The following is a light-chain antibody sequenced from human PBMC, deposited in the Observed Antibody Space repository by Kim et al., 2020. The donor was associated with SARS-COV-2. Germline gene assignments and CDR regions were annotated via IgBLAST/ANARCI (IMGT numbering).Light chain of an antibody. V-gene: IGLV3-21*04. J-gene: IGLJ3*02. CDR1: NIGGKS. CDR2: FDS. CDR3: QVWDSSSDHRV. Sequence: SYELTQPPSVSVASGKTARITCGGNNIGGKSVHWYQQKPGQAPVLVIYFDSDRPSGIPERFSGSNSGNTATLTISRVEAGDEADYYCQVWDSSSDHRVFG.